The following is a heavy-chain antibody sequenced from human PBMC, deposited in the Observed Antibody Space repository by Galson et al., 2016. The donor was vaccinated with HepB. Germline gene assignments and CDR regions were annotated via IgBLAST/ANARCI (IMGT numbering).Heavy chain of an antibody. CDR1: GFTFSDYG. CDR2: ISYNGHNT. V-gene: IGHV3-30*18. D-gene: IGHD4-23*01. Sequence: SLRLSCAASGFTFSDYGMHWVRQAPGKGLECVALISYNGHNTYYADSVKGRFTISRDNSQNTLYLQLHSVRDDDTAVYSCAKGAGLYGGNWSFDLWGRGTLVTVSS. CDR3: AKGAGLYGGNWSFDL. J-gene: IGHJ2*01.